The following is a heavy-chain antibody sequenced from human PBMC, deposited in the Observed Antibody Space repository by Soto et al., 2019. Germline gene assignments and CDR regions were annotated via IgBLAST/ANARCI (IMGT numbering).Heavy chain of an antibody. J-gene: IGHJ3*02. CDR1: GFTFSSHG. CDR2: ISGSGGST. V-gene: IGHV3-23*01. Sequence: TGGSLRLSCAASGFTFSSHGMSWVRQAPGKGLEWVSAISGSGGSTYYADSVKGRFTISRDNSKNTLYLQMNSLRAEDTAVYYCAKESPPDYVWGSYRYSPDAFDIWGQGTMVTVSS. CDR3: AKESPPDYVWGSYRYSPDAFDI. D-gene: IGHD3-16*02.